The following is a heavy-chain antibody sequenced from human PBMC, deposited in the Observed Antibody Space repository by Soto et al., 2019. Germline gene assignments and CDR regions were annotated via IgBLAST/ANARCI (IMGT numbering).Heavy chain of an antibody. CDR3: AKNGLRSYTSAIEC. V-gene: IGHV3-23*01. CDR1: GFTFSSNG. D-gene: IGHD2-2*02. J-gene: IGHJ4*02. CDR2: ISGSGRNT. Sequence: LRLSFATSGFTFSSNGMSWVRQAPGKLLDWVSGISGSGRNTYYADSVKGRFTISRDNSKNTLFLQMNSLRAEDTAVYYCAKNGLRSYTSAIECWGQGTLVTVSS.